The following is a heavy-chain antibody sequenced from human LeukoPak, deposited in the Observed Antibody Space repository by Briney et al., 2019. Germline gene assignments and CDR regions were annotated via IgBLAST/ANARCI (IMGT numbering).Heavy chain of an antibody. J-gene: IGHJ4*02. D-gene: IGHD3-22*01. CDR3: AKAQKFDYYGSSGYYYFDY. CDR2: ISGSGGST. Sequence: GGSLRLSCAASGFTFSSYAMSWVRQAPGKGLEWVSAISGSGGSTYYADSVKGRFTISRDNSKNTLYLQMNSLRAEDTAVYYCAKAQKFDYYGSSGYYYFDYWGQGTLVTVSS. V-gene: IGHV3-23*01. CDR1: GFTFSSYA.